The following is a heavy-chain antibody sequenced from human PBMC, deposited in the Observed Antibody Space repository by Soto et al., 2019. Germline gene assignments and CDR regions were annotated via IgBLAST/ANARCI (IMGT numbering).Heavy chain of an antibody. CDR2: IYYSGST. CDR1: GGSISSSSYY. CDR3: ARRGIVGATTGWFAP. J-gene: IGHJ5*02. Sequence: QLQLQESGPGLVKPSETLSLTCTVSGGSISSSSYYWGWIRQPPGEGLEWIGSIYYSGSTYYNPSLKSRVTISVDTSKNQCSLKLSSVTAADTAVYYCARRGIVGATTGWFAPWGQGTLVTVSS. D-gene: IGHD1-26*01. V-gene: IGHV4-39*01.